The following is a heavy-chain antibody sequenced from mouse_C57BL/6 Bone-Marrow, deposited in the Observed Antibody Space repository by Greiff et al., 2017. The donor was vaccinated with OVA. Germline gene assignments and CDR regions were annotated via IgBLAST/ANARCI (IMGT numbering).Heavy chain of an antibody. J-gene: IGHJ3*01. CDR1: GYTFTDYY. Sequence: EVQLQQSGPELVKPGASVKISCKASGYTFTDYYMHWVKQSHGKSLEWIGDINPNNGGTSYNQKFKGKATLTVDKSSSTAYMELRSLPSEDSAVYYCAYGGYYGWFAYWGQGTLVTVSA. CDR3: AYGGYYGWFAY. CDR2: INPNNGGT. V-gene: IGHV1-26*01. D-gene: IGHD2-3*01.